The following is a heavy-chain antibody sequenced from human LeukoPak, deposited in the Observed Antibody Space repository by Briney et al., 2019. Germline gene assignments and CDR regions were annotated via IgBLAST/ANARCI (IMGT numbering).Heavy chain of an antibody. Sequence: ASVKVSCRASGYTFTGYYMHWVRQAPGQGLEWMGWINPNSGGTNYAQKFQGWVTMTRDTSISTAYMELSRLRSDDTAVYYCARGCCSSTSCNQYYYYGMDVWGKGTTVTVSS. V-gene: IGHV1-2*04. D-gene: IGHD2-2*01. CDR3: ARGCCSSTSCNQYYYYGMDV. CDR2: INPNSGGT. CDR1: GYTFTGYY. J-gene: IGHJ6*04.